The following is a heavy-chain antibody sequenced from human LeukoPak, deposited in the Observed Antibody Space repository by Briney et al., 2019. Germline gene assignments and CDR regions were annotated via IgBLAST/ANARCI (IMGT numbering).Heavy chain of an antibody. CDR2: VHSSGST. D-gene: IGHD1-26*01. CDR1: GASVTTYY. CDR3: ARDIRTVGATLYFDY. J-gene: IGHJ4*02. Sequence: SETLSLTCTVSGASVTTYYWSWIRRSPGKELEWIANVHSSGSTFYNPSLKSRVTISIDTSKNQFSLKLTSVTTADTAVYYCARDIRTVGATLYFDYWGQGTLLTVSS. V-gene: IGHV4-59*02.